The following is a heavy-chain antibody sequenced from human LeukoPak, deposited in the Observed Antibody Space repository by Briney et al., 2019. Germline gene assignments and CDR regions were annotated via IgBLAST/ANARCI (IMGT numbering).Heavy chain of an antibody. CDR3: ANDSWLPPHYFDY. CDR2: IRYDGSNK. V-gene: IGHV3-30*02. Sequence: PGGSLRLSCAASGFTFSSYGMHWVRQAPGKGLEWVAFIRYDGSNKYYADSVKGRFTISRDNSKNTLYLQMNSLRAEDTAVYYCANDSWLPPHYFDYWGQGTLVTVSS. D-gene: IGHD5-18*01. J-gene: IGHJ4*02. CDR1: GFTFSSYG.